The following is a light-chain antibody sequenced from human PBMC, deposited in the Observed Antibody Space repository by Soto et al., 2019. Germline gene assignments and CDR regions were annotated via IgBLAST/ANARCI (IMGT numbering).Light chain of an antibody. Sequence: EIVMTQSPATLSVSPGEGVTLSCRASQGVGITLAWYQQKPGQTPRLLIYNAFTRATGIPARFSGSGSGTEFTLTINSLQSEDFPVYYCQRYNDWPLTFGGGTKVEVK. CDR3: QRYNDWPLT. V-gene: IGKV3-15*01. CDR2: NAF. CDR1: QGVGIT. J-gene: IGKJ4*01.